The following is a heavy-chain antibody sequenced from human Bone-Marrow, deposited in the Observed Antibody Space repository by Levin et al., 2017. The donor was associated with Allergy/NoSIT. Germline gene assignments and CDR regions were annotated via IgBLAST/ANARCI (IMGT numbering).Heavy chain of an antibody. CDR3: AREPRRRRSFYYYYYGMDV. CDR1: GFTFSSYE. V-gene: IGHV3-48*03. CDR2: ISSSGTTI. Sequence: PGGSLRLSCAASGFTFSSYEMNWVRQAPGKGLEWVSYISSSGTTIYYADSVKGRFTISRDNAKNSLYLQMNSLRAEDTAVYYCAREPRRRRSFYYYYYGMDVWGQGTTVTVSS. J-gene: IGHJ6*02. D-gene: IGHD6-25*01.